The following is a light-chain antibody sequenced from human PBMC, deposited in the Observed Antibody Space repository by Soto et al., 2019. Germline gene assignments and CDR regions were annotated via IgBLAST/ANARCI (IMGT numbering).Light chain of an antibody. CDR1: SSNIGADYD. Sequence: QSVLTQPPSVSGAPGQRVTISCTGSSSNIGADYDVHWYQQIPGTAPKFLIYGNNNWPSGVPDRFSGSKSGTSASLAITGLQAEDEADYYCQSYDSSLSGSVFGTGTKVTVL. V-gene: IGLV1-40*01. J-gene: IGLJ1*01. CDR2: GNN. CDR3: QSYDSSLSGSV.